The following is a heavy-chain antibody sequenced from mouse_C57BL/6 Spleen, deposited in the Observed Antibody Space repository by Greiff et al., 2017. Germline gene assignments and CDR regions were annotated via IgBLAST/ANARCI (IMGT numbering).Heavy chain of an antibody. D-gene: IGHD1-1*01. Sequence: EVQLVESGGGLVQPGGSMKLSCAASGFTFSDAWMDWVRQSPEQGLEWVADISNKANNHATYYADSVKGRFTISRDDSKSSVYLQMNSVRAEDTGIYYCTRNYYGSSPLFDYWGQGTTLTVSS. J-gene: IGHJ2*01. CDR3: TRNYYGSSPLFDY. CDR1: GFTFSDAW. CDR2: ISNKANNHAT. V-gene: IGHV6-6*01.